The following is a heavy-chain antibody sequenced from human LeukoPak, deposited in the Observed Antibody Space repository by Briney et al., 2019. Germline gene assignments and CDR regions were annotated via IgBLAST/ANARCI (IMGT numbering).Heavy chain of an antibody. Sequence: RGSLRLSCAASGFTFSDYYMTWIRQAPGRGLEWVSYINGSSSDTKYADSVKGRFTISRDNAKNSLYLLMNSLRAEDTAVYYCARRGTTYCTVDSCHPNWFDPWRQGTLVTVSS. CDR3: ARRGTTYCTVDSCHPNWFDP. CDR1: GFTFSDYY. V-gene: IGHV3-11*03. J-gene: IGHJ5*02. CDR2: INGSSSDT. D-gene: IGHD2-15*01.